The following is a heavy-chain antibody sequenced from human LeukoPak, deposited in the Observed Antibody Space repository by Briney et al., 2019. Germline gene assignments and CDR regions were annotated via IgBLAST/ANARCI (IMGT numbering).Heavy chain of an antibody. D-gene: IGHD3-16*02. V-gene: IGHV3-7*05. CDR1: GFTFSSYW. J-gene: IGHJ4*02. CDR2: IKQDGSEK. Sequence: GGSLRLSCAASGFTFSSYWMSWVRQAPGKGLEGVANIKQDGSEKYYVDSVKGRFTISRDNAKNSLYLQMNSLRAEDTAVYYCARVDLRLGELSPLGYWGQGTLVTVSS. CDR3: ARVDLRLGELSPLGY.